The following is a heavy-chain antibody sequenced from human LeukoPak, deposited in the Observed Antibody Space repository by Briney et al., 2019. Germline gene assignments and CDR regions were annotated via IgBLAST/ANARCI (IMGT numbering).Heavy chain of an antibody. V-gene: IGHV3-9*01. Sequence: GGSLRLSCAASGFTFDDYAMHWVRQAPGKGLEWVSGITWNRDNIGYGDSVKGRFTISRDNVKNVLYLQMNSLRPEDTALYYCAKDLSSAITSALVLDVWGQGTTVIVS. CDR1: GFTFDDYA. J-gene: IGHJ6*02. CDR3: AKDLSSAITSALVLDV. CDR2: ITWNRDNI. D-gene: IGHD3-22*01.